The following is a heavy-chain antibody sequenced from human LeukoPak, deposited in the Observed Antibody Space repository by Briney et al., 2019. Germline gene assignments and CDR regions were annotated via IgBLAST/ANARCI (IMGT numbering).Heavy chain of an antibody. Sequence: PSETLSLTCTVSGGSISSSSYYWGWIRQPPGKGLEWIGSIYYSGSTYYNPSLKSRVTISVDTSKNQFSLKLSSVTAADTAVYYCARDQLYGSGWYAWFDPWGQGTLVTVSS. CDR2: IYYSGST. CDR1: GGSISSSSYY. J-gene: IGHJ5*02. V-gene: IGHV4-39*07. CDR3: ARDQLYGSGWYAWFDP. D-gene: IGHD6-19*01.